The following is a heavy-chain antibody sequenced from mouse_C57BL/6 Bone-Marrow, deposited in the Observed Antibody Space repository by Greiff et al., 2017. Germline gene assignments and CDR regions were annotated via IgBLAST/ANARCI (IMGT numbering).Heavy chain of an antibody. J-gene: IGHJ4*01. CDR1: GYTFTSYW. D-gene: IGHD1-1*01. CDR3: ARGGFYYYGSSYECYAMDY. CDR2: IDPSDSYT. Sequence: QVQLQQPGAELVKPGASVKLSCKASGYTFTSYWMQWVKQRPGQGLEWIGEIDPSDSYTNYNQKFKGKATLTVATSSSTAYMQLSSLASEDSAVYYCARGGFYYYGSSYECYAMDYWGQGTSVTVSS. V-gene: IGHV1-50*01.